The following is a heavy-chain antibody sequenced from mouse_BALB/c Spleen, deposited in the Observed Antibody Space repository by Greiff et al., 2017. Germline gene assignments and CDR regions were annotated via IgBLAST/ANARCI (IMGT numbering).Heavy chain of an antibody. Sequence: VQLKESGGGLVQPGGSRKLSCAASGFTFSSFGMHWVRQAPEKGLEWVAYISSGSSTIYYADTVKGRFTISRDNPKNTLFLQMTSLRSEDTAMYYCAREGNAMDYWGQGTSVTVSS. J-gene: IGHJ4*01. CDR3: AREGNAMDY. V-gene: IGHV5-17*02. CDR1: GFTFSSFG. CDR2: ISSGSSTI.